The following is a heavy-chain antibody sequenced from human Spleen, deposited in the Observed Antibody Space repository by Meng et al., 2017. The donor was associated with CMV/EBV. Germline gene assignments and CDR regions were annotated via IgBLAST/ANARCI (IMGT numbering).Heavy chain of an antibody. CDR2: IIPILGIA. D-gene: IGHD5-24*01. CDR1: GGTFSSYA. CDR3: ARVAYNGYNGPFDY. J-gene: IGHJ4*02. V-gene: IGHV1-69*10. Sequence: SVKVSCKASGGTFSSYAISWVRQAPGQGLEWMGGIIPILGIANYAQRFQGRVTMTRDTSTSTVYMELSSLRSEDTAVYYCARVAYNGYNGPFDYWGQGTLVTVSS.